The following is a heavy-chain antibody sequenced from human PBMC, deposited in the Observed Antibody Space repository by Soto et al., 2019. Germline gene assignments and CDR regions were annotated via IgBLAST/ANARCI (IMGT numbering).Heavy chain of an antibody. Sequence: ASVKVSCKASGYTFTGYYMHWVRQAPGQGLEWMGWINPNSGGTNYAQKFQGWVTMTRDTSISTAYMELSRLRSDDTAVYYCARDFSSSSGYYYYGMDVWAQGNTVTVSS. CDR2: INPNSGGT. V-gene: IGHV1-2*04. CDR1: GYTFTGYY. J-gene: IGHJ6*02. CDR3: ARDFSSSSGYYYYGMDV. D-gene: IGHD6-6*01.